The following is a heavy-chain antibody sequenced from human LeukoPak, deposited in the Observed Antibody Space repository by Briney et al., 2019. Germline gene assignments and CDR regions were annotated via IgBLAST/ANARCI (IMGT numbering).Heavy chain of an antibody. CDR2: ISYDGSNK. J-gene: IGHJ4*02. CDR3: AKEEYSSRDRSNFDY. D-gene: IGHD6-6*01. CDR1: GFTFSSYG. V-gene: IGHV3-30*18. Sequence: GGSLRLSCAASGFTFSSYGMHWVRQAPGKGLEWVAVISYDGSNKYYADSVKGRFTISRDNSKNTLYLQMNSLRAEDTAVYYCAKEEYSSRDRSNFDYWGQGTLVTVSS.